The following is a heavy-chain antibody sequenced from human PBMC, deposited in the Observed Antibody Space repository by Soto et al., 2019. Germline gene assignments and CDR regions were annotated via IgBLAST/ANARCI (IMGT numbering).Heavy chain of an antibody. CDR3: ARHVRGAMTMIGFVP. J-gene: IGHJ5*02. CDR2: VNQSWTS. V-gene: IGHV4-4*02. CDR1: GDSTRSRYC. Sequence: PSGTLAITCGVSGDSTRSRYCWTWLRRPPGRGLEWIGEVNQSWTSNYNPSLKGRVTTSIDDSKNHFSLKMTSVTAADTAIYYCARHVRGAMTMIGFVPWGHGTLVTVSS. D-gene: IGHD3-22*01.